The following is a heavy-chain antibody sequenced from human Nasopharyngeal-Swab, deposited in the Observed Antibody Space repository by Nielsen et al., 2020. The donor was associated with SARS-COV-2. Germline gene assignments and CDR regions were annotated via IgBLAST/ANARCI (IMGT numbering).Heavy chain of an antibody. CDR3: TSTKGIGVAGEFDY. V-gene: IGHV3-23*01. D-gene: IGHD6-19*01. CDR2: ISPSGGNT. J-gene: IGHJ4*02. Sequence: GESLKISCVASGFTFNNYAMSWLRQGPGKGLEWVSAISPSGGNTYYADSVKGRFTISRDDSKNTAYLQMNSLKTEDTAVYYCTSTKGIGVAGEFDYWGQGTLVTVSS. CDR1: GFTFNNYA.